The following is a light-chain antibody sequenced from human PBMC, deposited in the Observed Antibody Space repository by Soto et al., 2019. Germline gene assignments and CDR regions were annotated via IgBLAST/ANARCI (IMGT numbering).Light chain of an antibody. CDR1: QSISSW. J-gene: IGKJ1*01. CDR2: DAS. CDR3: QQYNSYSTWT. V-gene: IGKV1-5*01. Sequence: DIQMTQPPSTLSASVVDRVTITCLASQSISSWLAWYQQKPGKAPKLLIYDASSLESGVPSRFSGSGSGTEFTLTISSLQPDDFATYYCQQYNSYSTWTFGQGTKVDIK.